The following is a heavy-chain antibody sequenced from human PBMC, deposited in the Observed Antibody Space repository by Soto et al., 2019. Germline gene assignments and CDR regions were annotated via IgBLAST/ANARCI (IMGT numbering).Heavy chain of an antibody. Sequence: EVQLMESGGALVKPGGSLRLSCAASGFTFSGYTMNWVRQAPGKGLEWVSSISSTSTYISYVDSVKGRFTISRDNANNSLSLQMNSLRAEDTAVYYCARGGAAISGTPEWFDPWGQGTLVTVSS. J-gene: IGHJ5*02. V-gene: IGHV3-21*01. CDR2: ISSTSTYI. CDR3: ARGGAAISGTPEWFDP. CDR1: GFTFSGYT. D-gene: IGHD2-2*01.